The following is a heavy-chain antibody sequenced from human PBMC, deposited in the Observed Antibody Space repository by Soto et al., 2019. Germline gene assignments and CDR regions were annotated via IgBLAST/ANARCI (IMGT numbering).Heavy chain of an antibody. CDR1: GYSFTNYG. D-gene: IGHD3-3*01. CDR2: ISNYNGNS. V-gene: IGHV1-18*01. J-gene: IGHJ6*02. CDR3: ARGLYHDFPVPWYGMDV. Sequence: QVQLVQSGGEVKKPGASVKVSCKASGYSFTNYGINWVRQAPGQGVEWMGWISNYNGNSKYAEDVQDRITLTTDPFTNITYMELRSLRSDDTAVYFCARGLYHDFPVPWYGMDVWGQGTTVTVSS.